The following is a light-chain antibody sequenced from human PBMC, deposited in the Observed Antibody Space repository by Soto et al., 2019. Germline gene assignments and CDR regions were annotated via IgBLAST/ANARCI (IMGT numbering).Light chain of an antibody. CDR2: GAS. V-gene: IGKV3-15*01. CDR1: QSVSSN. J-gene: IGKJ1*01. Sequence: EIVMTQSPATLSLSPGERATLSCRASQSVSSNLAWYQQKPGQAPRLLIYGASTRATGIPARFSGSGSGTEFTLTISSLQSEDFAVYYCQQYNSSPWTFDQGTKLEIK. CDR3: QQYNSSPWT.